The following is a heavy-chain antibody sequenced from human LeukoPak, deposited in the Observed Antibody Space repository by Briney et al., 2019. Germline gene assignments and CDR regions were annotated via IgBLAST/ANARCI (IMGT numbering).Heavy chain of an antibody. D-gene: IGHD1-26*01. J-gene: IGHJ4*02. CDR3: ATMGATNFDH. CDR2: INPKSGGT. CDR1: GYTFTDYY. Sequence: ASVKVSCKASGYTFTDYYIHWVRQAPGQGLEWLGWINPKSGGTHYAQKFQDRVTMTRDTSIRTAYMEVSRLGSDDTAEYYCATMGATNFDHWGQGTLVTVSS. V-gene: IGHV1-2*02.